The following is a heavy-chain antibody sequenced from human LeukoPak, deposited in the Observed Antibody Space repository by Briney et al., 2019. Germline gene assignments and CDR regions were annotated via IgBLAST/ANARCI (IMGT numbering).Heavy chain of an antibody. CDR2: INSEGSGT. Sequence: GGSLRLSCAASGSTFSNYWMHWVRQAPGKGLVWVSRINSEGSGTTDSVKGRFTISRDNAKNMLYLQMNSLRAEDTAVYYCARGVGNWFDPWGQGTLVTVSS. J-gene: IGHJ5*02. CDR1: GSTFSNYW. V-gene: IGHV3-74*01. CDR3: ARGVGNWFDP.